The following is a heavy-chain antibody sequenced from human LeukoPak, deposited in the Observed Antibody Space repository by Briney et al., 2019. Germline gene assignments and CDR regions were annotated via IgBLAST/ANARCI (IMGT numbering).Heavy chain of an antibody. J-gene: IGHJ4*02. CDR1: GGTFSSYA. CDR2: IIPIFGTA. V-gene: IGHV1-69*13. CDR3: ARSGGYYDGSGYSQ. Sequence: EASVKVSCKASGGTFSSYAISWVRQAPGQGLEWMGGIIPIFGTANYAQKFQGRVTITADESTSTAYMELSSLRSEDTAVYYCARSGGYYDGSGYSQWGQGTLVTVSS. D-gene: IGHD3-22*01.